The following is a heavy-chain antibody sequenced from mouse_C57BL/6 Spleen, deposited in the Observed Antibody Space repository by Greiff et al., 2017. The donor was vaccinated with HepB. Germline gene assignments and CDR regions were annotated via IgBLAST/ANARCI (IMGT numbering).Heavy chain of an antibody. CDR3: ASPYGYDEWYYAMDY. Sequence: VQLQQSVAELVRPGASVKLSCTASGFNIKNTYMHWVKQRPEQGLEWIGRIAPANGNTKYAPKFQGKATITADTSSNTAYLQLSSLTSEDTAIYYCASPYGYDEWYYAMDYWGQGTSVTVSS. CDR1: GFNIKNTY. J-gene: IGHJ4*01. V-gene: IGHV14-3*01. D-gene: IGHD2-2*01. CDR2: IAPANGNT.